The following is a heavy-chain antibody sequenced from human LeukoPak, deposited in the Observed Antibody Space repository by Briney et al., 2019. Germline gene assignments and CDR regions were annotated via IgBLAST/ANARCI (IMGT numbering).Heavy chain of an antibody. Sequence: GGSLRLSCAASGFTFTSYSMNWVRQAPGKGLEWVSSISSTSTYIYYAHSVKGRFTISRDNAKNSLYLQMNSLRAEDTAVYCCARDESSSWVRVLDYYYMDVWGKGTTVTVSS. V-gene: IGHV3-21*01. CDR2: ISSTSTYI. CDR1: GFTFTSYS. J-gene: IGHJ6*03. CDR3: ARDESSSWVRVLDYYYMDV. D-gene: IGHD6-13*01.